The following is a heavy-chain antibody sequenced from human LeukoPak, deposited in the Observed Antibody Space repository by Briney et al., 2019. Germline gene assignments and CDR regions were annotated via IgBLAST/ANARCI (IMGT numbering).Heavy chain of an antibody. D-gene: IGHD3-22*01. CDR2: IYYSGST. CDR1: GGSISSYY. CDR3: AREKYYYDSSGYYQDYYYHMDV. V-gene: IGHV4-59*01. J-gene: IGHJ6*03. Sequence: PSETLSLTCTVSGGSISSYYWSWIRQPPGKGLEWIGYIYYSGSTNYNPSLKSRVTISVDTSKNQFSLKLSSVTAADTAVYYCAREKYYYDSSGYYQDYYYHMDVWGKGTTVTVSS.